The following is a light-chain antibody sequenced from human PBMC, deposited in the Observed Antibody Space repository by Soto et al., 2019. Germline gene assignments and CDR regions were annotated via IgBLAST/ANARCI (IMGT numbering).Light chain of an antibody. Sequence: QSVLTQPPSASGTPGQRVTISCSASSGSLSVDWYQHLPGTAPKLLIYSNYQRPSGVPDRFSGSKSGTSDSLVISGLQSEDDADYYCAGRDDSLSGLYVFGTGTKVTVL. CDR1: SGSLS. CDR3: AGRDDSLSGLYV. J-gene: IGLJ1*01. CDR2: SNY. V-gene: IGLV1-44*01.